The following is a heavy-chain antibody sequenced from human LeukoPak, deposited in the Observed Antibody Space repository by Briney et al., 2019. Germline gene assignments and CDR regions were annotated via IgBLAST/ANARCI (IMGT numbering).Heavy chain of an antibody. V-gene: IGHV4-59*01. Sequence: SETLSLTCNVSGGSIHSYYWNWIRQPPGKVLEYIGYISYTGSAIYSPSLESRVTISIDTSKKQFSLNLRSVNTADTAVYYCARVDLGGSGYFFDLWGQGALVTVSS. CDR3: ARVDLGGSGYFFDL. CDR1: GGSIHSYY. CDR2: ISYTGSA. J-gene: IGHJ4*02. D-gene: IGHD3-22*01.